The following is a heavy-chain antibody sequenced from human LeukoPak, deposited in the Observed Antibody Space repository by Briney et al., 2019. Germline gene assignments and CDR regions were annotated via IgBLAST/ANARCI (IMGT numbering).Heavy chain of an antibody. CDR3: ARDYAGDSYYFDY. D-gene: IGHD2-2*01. Sequence: PGGSLRLSCTASGFTFSSYGMHWVRQAPGKGLEWVAVISYDGSNKYYADSVKGRFTISRDNSKNTLYVQMNSLRAEDTAVYYCARDYAGDSYYFDYWGQGTLVTVSS. V-gene: IGHV3-30*03. CDR1: GFTFSSYG. J-gene: IGHJ4*02. CDR2: ISYDGSNK.